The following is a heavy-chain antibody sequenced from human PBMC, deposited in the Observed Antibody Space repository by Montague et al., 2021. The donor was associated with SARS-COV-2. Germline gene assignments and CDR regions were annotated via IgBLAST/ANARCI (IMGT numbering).Heavy chain of an antibody. Sequence: PALVKPTQTLTLTCTFSGFSLSTIGVCVGWIRQPPGKALEWLALIYWDDDKRYSPFLRSRLTITKDTSKNQVVLTMTNMDPVDTATYFCAHSAGVDCLPRSRSDSWCHGSRVTVSA. CDR2: IYWDDDK. D-gene: IGHD3/OR15-3a*01. J-gene: IGHJ5*01. CDR1: GFSLSTIGVC. V-gene: IGHV2-5*02. CDR3: AHSAGVDCLPRSRSDS.